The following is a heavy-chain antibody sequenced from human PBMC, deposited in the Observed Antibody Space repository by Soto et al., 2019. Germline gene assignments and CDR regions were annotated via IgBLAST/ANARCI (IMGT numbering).Heavy chain of an antibody. CDR2: ISYDGSNK. CDR1: GFTFSSYG. D-gene: IGHD3-3*01. V-gene: IGHV3-30*18. CDR3: AKGSSSDFWSGYYWSTYYYYGMDV. Sequence: GGSLRLSCAASGFTFSSYGMHWVRQAPGKGLEWVAVISYDGSNKYYADSVKGRFTISRDNSKNTLYLQMNSLRAEDTAVYYCAKGSSSDFWSGYYWSTYYYYGMDVWGQGTTVTVSS. J-gene: IGHJ6*02.